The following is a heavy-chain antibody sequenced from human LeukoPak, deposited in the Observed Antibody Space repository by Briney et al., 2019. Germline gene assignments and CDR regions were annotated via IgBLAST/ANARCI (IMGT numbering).Heavy chain of an antibody. J-gene: IGHJ1*01. V-gene: IGHV4-34*01. Sequence: SETLSLTCAVYGGSFSGYYWSWIRQPPGKGLEWIGENNHSGSTNYNPSLKSRVTISVDTSKNQFSLKLSSVTAADTAVYYCARGGNYDYVWGSYRYSEFQHWGQGTLVTVSS. D-gene: IGHD3-16*02. CDR3: ARGGNYDYVWGSYRYSEFQH. CDR2: NNHSGST. CDR1: GGSFSGYY.